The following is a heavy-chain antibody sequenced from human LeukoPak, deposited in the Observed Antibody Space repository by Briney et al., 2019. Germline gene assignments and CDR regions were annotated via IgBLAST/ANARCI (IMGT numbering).Heavy chain of an antibody. CDR2: IYTSGST. Sequence: PSETLSLTCTVSGGSISSGSYYWSWIRQPAGKGLEWIGRIYTSGSTNYNPSLKSRVTMSVDTSKNQFSLKLSSVTAADTAVYYCARDRVTYYDFWSGYYTPNYFDYWGQGTLVTVSS. CDR1: GGSISSGSYY. J-gene: IGHJ4*02. D-gene: IGHD3-3*01. CDR3: ARDRVTYYDFWSGYYTPNYFDY. V-gene: IGHV4-61*02.